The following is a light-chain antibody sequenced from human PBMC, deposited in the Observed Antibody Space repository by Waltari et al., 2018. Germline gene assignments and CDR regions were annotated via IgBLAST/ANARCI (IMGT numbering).Light chain of an antibody. CDR1: SGHSTNI. J-gene: IGLJ3*02. CDR3: QTGGHGTWV. V-gene: IGLV4-69*01. Sequence: QLVLTQSPSASASLGAAAKLTCTLSSGHSTNIITWLQQQPEKGPRYLMNVNSDGSHNKGVGIPDRFSGSSSGAERYLTISSLQSEDEAYYYCQTGGHGTWVFGGGTRLTVL. CDR2: VNSDGSH.